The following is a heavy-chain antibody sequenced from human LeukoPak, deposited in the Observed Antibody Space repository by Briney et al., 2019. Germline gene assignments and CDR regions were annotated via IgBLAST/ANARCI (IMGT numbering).Heavy chain of an antibody. D-gene: IGHD6-19*01. V-gene: IGHV3-23*01. Sequence: GGSLRLSCAASRFTFSSYAMSWVRQAPGKGLEWVSAISGSGGSTYYADSVKGRFTISRDNSKNTLYLQMNSLRAEDTAVYYCAKDLMRRSSGWYNAFDIWGQGTMVTVSS. J-gene: IGHJ3*02. CDR3: AKDLMRRSSGWYNAFDI. CDR1: RFTFSSYA. CDR2: ISGSGGST.